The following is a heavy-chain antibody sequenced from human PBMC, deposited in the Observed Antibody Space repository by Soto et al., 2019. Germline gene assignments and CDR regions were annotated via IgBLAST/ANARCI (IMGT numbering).Heavy chain of an antibody. Sequence: QLQLQESGPGLVNPSETLSLTCTVSGASISSSNYYWGWIRQPPGKGLEWIGSIYYSGSTYYNPSLKSRVTISVDTSKNQSSLKLSSVTAADTAVYYYARGGYSSWRIDYWGQGTLVTVSS. CDR1: GASISSSNYY. J-gene: IGHJ4*02. CDR3: ARGGYSSWRIDY. V-gene: IGHV4-39*01. D-gene: IGHD6-13*01. CDR2: IYYSGST.